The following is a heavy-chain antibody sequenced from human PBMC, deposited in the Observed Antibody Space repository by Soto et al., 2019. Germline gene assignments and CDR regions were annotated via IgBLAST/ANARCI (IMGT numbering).Heavy chain of an antibody. CDR2: IYSGGST. J-gene: IGHJ4*02. V-gene: IGHV3-66*01. CDR3: ARDRRRYFDY. Sequence: GGSLRLSCAASGFTVSSNYMSWVRQAPGKGLEWVSVIYSGGSTYYADSVKARFTISRDNSKNTLYLQMNSLRAEDTAVYYCARDRRRYFDYWGQGTLVTVSS. CDR1: GFTVSSNY.